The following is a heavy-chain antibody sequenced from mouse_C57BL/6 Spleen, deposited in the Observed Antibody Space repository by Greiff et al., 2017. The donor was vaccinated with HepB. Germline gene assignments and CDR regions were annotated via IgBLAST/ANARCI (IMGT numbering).Heavy chain of an antibody. CDR1: GYAFTNYL. CDR2: INPGSGGT. D-gene: IGHD1-1*02. J-gene: IGHJ2*01. V-gene: IGHV1-54*01. CDR3: ARGGGFDY. Sequence: QVQLQQSGAELVRPGTSVTVSCKASGYAFTNYLIEWVKQRPGQGLAWIGVINPGSGGTNYNEKFKGKATLTADKSSSTTYMQLSSLTSEDSAVYFCARGGGFDYWGQGTTLTVSS.